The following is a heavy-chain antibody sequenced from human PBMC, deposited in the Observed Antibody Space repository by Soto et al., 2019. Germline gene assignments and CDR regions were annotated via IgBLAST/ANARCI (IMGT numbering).Heavy chain of an antibody. V-gene: IGHV4-31*03. CDR3: ARTRRDGYNPMGRVDY. CDR1: GGSISSGGYY. CDR2: IYYSGST. Sequence: QVQLQESGPGLVKPSQTLSLTCTVSGGSISSGGYYWSWIRQHPGKGLEWIGYIYYSGSTYYNPSLKSRVTISVDTSKNQFSLKLSSVTAADTAVYYCARTRRDGYNPMGRVDYWGQGTLVTVSS. D-gene: IGHD5-12*01. J-gene: IGHJ4*02.